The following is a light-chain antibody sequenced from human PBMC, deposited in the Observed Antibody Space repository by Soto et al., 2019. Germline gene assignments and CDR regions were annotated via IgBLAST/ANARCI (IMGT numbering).Light chain of an antibody. Sequence: EIVLTQSPGTLSLSPGERATLSCRASQSVSSSYLAWYQQKPGQTPRLLIYGASSRATGIPDRFSASGSGTDFILTISRLEPEDSAVYYCQQYGSSPRMFGQGTKVEIK. CDR3: QQYGSSPRM. CDR1: QSVSSSY. CDR2: GAS. J-gene: IGKJ1*01. V-gene: IGKV3-20*01.